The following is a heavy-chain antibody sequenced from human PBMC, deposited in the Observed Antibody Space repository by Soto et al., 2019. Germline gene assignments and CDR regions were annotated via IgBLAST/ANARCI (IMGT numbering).Heavy chain of an antibody. CDR3: ARERGA. J-gene: IGHJ4*02. D-gene: IGHD1-26*01. CDR1: GYTFTDYR. CDR2: INPSGGST. Sequence: QVQLVQSGAEVKEPGASVKVSCKASGYTFTDYRMHWVRQAPGQGLEWMGMINPSGGSTTYAQKCQGRGTITRDTSTTTVYMELSSLRSEDTAVYYCARERGAWGQGTLGTVSS. V-gene: IGHV1-46*01.